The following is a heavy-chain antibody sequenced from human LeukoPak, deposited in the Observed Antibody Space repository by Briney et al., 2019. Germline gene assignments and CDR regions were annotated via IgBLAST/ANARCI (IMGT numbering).Heavy chain of an antibody. J-gene: IGHJ4*02. CDR2: IKQDGSEK. CDR1: GFTFSSYW. V-gene: IGHV3-7*03. CDR3: ARDLGYDSSGYYSDY. Sequence: GGSLRLSCAASGFTFSSYWMSWVRQAPGKGLEWVANIKQDGSEKYYVDSVKGRFTISRDNAKNSLYLQMNSLRAEDTALYYCARDLGYDSSGYYSDYWGQGTLVTVSS. D-gene: IGHD3-22*01.